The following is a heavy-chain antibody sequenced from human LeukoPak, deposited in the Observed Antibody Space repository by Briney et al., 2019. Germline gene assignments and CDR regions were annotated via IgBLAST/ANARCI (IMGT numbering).Heavy chain of an antibody. Sequence: GGSLRLSCAASGFTFSTYAMNWVRQAPGKGLEWVAVISYDGGNKFYADSVKGRLTLSRDNSNNVIYLQMNSLRSEDTAIYYCARANGPRCDSTGFGPWGQGTLVTVSS. CDR1: GFTFSTYA. CDR3: ARANGPRCDSTGFGP. J-gene: IGHJ5*02. V-gene: IGHV3-30-3*01. D-gene: IGHD3-22*01. CDR2: ISYDGGNK.